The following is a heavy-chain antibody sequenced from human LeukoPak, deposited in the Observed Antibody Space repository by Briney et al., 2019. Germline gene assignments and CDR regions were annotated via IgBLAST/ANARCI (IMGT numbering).Heavy chain of an antibody. D-gene: IGHD3-9*01. CDR3: TTDLPEFGGVRYFGWGTQV. CDR2: IKSKTDGGTT. CDR1: GFTFSNAW. Sequence: PGGSLRLSCAASGFTFSNAWMSWVRQAPGKGLEWVGRIKSKTDGGTTDYAAPVKGRFTISRDDSKNTLYLQMNSLKTEDTAVYYCTTDLPEFGGVRYFGWGTQVWGQGTMVTVSS. J-gene: IGHJ3*01. V-gene: IGHV3-15*01.